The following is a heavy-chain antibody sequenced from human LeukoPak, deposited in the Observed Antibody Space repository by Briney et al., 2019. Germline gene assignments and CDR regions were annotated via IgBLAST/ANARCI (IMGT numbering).Heavy chain of an antibody. Sequence: QTGGSLRLSCAASGFTFSSYAMSGVRQAPGKGLEWVSAISGSGGSTYYADSVKGRFTISRDNSKNTLYLQMNSLRAEDTAVYYCASSTTVTTSGIDYWGQGALVTVSS. CDR3: ASSTTVTTSGIDY. V-gene: IGHV3-23*01. CDR2: ISGSGGST. D-gene: IGHD4-17*01. J-gene: IGHJ4*02. CDR1: GFTFSSYA.